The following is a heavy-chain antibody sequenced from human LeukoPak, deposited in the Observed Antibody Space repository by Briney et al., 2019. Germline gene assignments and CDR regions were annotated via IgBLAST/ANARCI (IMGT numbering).Heavy chain of an antibody. Sequence: SETLSLTCTVSGGSISSYYWSWIRQPPGKGLEWIGYIYYSGSTNYNPSLKSRVTISVDTSKNQFSLKLSSVTAADTAVYYCARDPLWFGDHIHWGFDYWGQGTLVTVSS. J-gene: IGHJ4*02. CDR2: IYYSGST. CDR1: GGSISSYY. CDR3: ARDPLWFGDHIHWGFDY. V-gene: IGHV4-59*12. D-gene: IGHD3-10*01.